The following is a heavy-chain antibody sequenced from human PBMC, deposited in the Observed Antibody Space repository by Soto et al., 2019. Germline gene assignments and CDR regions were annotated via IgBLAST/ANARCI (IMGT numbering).Heavy chain of an antibody. CDR1: GVTVSDTW. V-gene: IGHV3-15*01. Sequence: EVQLVESGGGLVKPGESLRLSCAASGVTVSDTWMAWVRQAPGKGLEWVGRIKSKKDGATVEYAASVKGRFTISRDESKNTLYLQMNSLKTEDTALYYCTTPKGSWGVAFDYWGQGTLVTVSS. J-gene: IGHJ4*02. CDR3: TTPKGSWGVAFDY. D-gene: IGHD3-10*01. CDR2: IKSKKDGATV.